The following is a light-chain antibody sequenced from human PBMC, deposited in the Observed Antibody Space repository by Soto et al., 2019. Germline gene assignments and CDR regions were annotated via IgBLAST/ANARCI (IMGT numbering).Light chain of an antibody. CDR3: QQYNNWPRT. CDR2: GAS. V-gene: IGKV3-15*01. CDR1: QSVGSS. Sequence: EIVLTHSPATLSLSPGERATLSCRASQSVGSSLAWYQQKLGQAPRLLIYGASTRATGISARFSGSGSGTEFTLTINSLQSEDFAVYYCQQYNNWPRTFGQGTKVDIK. J-gene: IGKJ1*01.